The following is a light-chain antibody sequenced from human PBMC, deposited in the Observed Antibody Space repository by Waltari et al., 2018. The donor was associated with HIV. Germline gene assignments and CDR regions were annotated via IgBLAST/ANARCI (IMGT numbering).Light chain of an antibody. J-gene: IGKJ4*01. CDR3: QQYDSYPLT. CDR2: KAS. V-gene: IGKV1-5*03. CDR1: QSISSW. Sequence: DFQMTQSPVTLSASVGDRVTITCRASQSISSWLAWYQQKPGKAPKVLIYKASSLGSGVPSRFSGSGSGTEFTLTISSLQPADFATYYCQQYDSYPLTFGGGTKVEIK.